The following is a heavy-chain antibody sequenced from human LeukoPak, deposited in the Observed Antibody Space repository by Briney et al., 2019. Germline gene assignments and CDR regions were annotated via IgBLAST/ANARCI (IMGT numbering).Heavy chain of an antibody. D-gene: IGHD3-10*01. CDR2: ISGGGRIT. J-gene: IGHJ4*02. CDR3: AKSAARGYFDY. CDR1: GFTFSSYG. Sequence: GGSLRLSCAASGFTFSSYGMSWVRQAPGKGLEWVSAISGGGRITYYADSVKGRFTISRDNSKNTLYLQMNSLRAEDTAVYYCAKSAARGYFDYWGQGTLVTVSS. V-gene: IGHV3-23*01.